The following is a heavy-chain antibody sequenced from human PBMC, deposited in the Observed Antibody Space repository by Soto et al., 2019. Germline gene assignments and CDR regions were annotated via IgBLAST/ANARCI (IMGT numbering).Heavy chain of an antibody. Sequence: SETLSLTCTVSGDSISSSTYYWCWIRQPPGKGLEWIGSIYYSGSTNYNPSLKSRVTISVDTSKIQFSLKLSSVTAADTALYYCARQTQGCTAGSCYSAVDHWGPGTLVTVSS. CDR3: ARQTQGCTAGSCYSAVDH. CDR2: IYYSGST. J-gene: IGHJ4*02. D-gene: IGHD2-15*01. CDR1: GDSISSSTYY. V-gene: IGHV4-39*01.